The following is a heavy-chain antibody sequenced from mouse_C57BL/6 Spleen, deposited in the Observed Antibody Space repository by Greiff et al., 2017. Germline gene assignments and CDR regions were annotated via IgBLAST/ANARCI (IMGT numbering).Heavy chain of an antibody. CDR1: GHTFTSYW. D-gene: IGHD1-1*01. J-gene: IGHJ2*01. CDR2: IYPGSGST. Sequence: VQLQQPGAELVKPGASVKMSCKASGHTFTSYWTTWVKQRPGQGLEWIGDIYPGSGSTNYNEKFKSKATLTVDTSSSTAYMQLSSLTSEDSAVYYCARSPYYYGSSGYYFDYWGQGTTLTVSS. CDR3: ARSPYYYGSSGYYFDY. V-gene: IGHV1-55*01.